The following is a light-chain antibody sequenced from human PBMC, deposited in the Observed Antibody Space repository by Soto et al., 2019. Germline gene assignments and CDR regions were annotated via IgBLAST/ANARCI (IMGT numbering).Light chain of an antibody. J-gene: IGKJ1*01. V-gene: IGKV1-17*01. CDR3: LQHNSYPWT. Sequence: MTQSPLSLPVTPGEPASISCRSSQSLLHSNGNHYLDWYLQKPGKVPKRLIYAASSLQSGVPSRFGGSGSGTEFTLTIASLQPEDFATYYCLQHNSYPWTFGQGTKVDI. CDR2: AAS. CDR1: QSLLHSNGNHY.